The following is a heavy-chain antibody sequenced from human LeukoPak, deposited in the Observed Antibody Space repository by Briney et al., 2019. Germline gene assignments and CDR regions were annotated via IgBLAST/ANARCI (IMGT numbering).Heavy chain of an antibody. V-gene: IGHV3-48*03. CDR1: GFTFSTCE. CDR3: AREGLQYCFDY. D-gene: IGHD4-11*01. J-gene: IGHJ4*02. CDR2: ISSSGSTI. Sequence: GGSLRLSCAASGFTFSTCEMHWVRQTPGKGLEWVSYISSSGSTIYYADSVKGRFTISRDNAKNSLYLQMNSLRAEDTAVYYCAREGLQYCFDYWGQGTPVTVSS.